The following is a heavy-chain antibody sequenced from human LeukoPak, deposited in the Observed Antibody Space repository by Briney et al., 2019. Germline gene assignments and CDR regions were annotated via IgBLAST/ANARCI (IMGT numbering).Heavy chain of an antibody. CDR2: IYPGDSDT. J-gene: IGHJ5*02. V-gene: IGHV5-51*01. Sequence: GEPLKISCKGSGYSFTSYWIGWVRQMPGKGLEWMGIIYPGDSDTRYSPSFQGQVTISADKSISTAYLQWSSLKASDTAMYYCARLGIVATRGDGWFDPWGQGTLVTVSS. D-gene: IGHD5-12*01. CDR3: ARLGIVATRGDGWFDP. CDR1: GYSFTSYW.